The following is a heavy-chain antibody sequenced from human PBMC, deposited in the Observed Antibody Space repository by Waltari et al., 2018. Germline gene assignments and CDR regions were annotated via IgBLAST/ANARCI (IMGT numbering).Heavy chain of an antibody. J-gene: IGHJ5*02. D-gene: IGHD6-13*01. V-gene: IGHV1-2*06. CDR2: INPNSGGT. CDR1: GYTFTDYY. Sequence: QVQLVQSGAEVKKPGASVKVSCKASGYTFTDYYMPWVRQAPGQGLEWMGRINPNSGGTNYAQKFQGRVTMTRDTSISTAYMELSRLRSDDTAVYYCARVGSSSFGGWFDPWGQGTLVTVSS. CDR3: ARVGSSSFGGWFDP.